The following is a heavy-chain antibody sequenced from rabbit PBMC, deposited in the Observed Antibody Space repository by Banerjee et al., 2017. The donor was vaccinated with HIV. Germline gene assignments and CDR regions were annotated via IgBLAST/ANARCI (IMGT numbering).Heavy chain of an antibody. D-gene: IGHD2-1*01. CDR1: GFDLSSGA. V-gene: IGHV1S47*01. CDR2: IYINSGTT. J-gene: IGHJ4*01. Sequence: QEQLEESGGGLVKPEGSLTLTCTASGFDLSSGAMSWVRQAPGKGLEWIGYIYINSGTTDYASWAKGRFTISKSTSLNTVTLQMTSLTAADTATYFCARGGSYDDYGDPPFNLWGQGTLVTVS. CDR3: ARGGSYDDYGDPPFNL.